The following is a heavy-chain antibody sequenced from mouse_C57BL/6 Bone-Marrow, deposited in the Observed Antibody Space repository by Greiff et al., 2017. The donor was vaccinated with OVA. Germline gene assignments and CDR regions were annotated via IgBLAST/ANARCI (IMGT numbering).Heavy chain of an antibody. V-gene: IGHV5-6*01. D-gene: IGHD2-4*01. Sequence: EVQLVESGGDLVKPGGSLKLSCAASGFTFSSSGMSWVRQTPDTRLGWVATISSGGGYPYYPDSVKGRFTISRDNAKNPLYLQMSSLKSEDTAMYYCASMITTGAWFAYWGQGTLVTVSA. CDR3: ASMITTGAWFAY. CDR1: GFTFSSSG. CDR2: ISSGGGYP. J-gene: IGHJ3*01.